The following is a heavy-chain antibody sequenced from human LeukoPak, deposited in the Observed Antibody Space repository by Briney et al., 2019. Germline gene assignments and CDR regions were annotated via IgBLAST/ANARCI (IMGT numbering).Heavy chain of an antibody. V-gene: IGHV4-39*01. CDR1: GVSISSSGFY. CDR3: ARQYSGSHDY. Sequence: PSETLSLTCSVSGVSISSSGFYWVWIRQPPGKGLEWIGTVYYSGTTYYNPSLKSRVTISVDTSKNQFSLKLNSVTAADTAVYYCARQYSGSHDYWGLGTLVTVSS. CDR2: VYYSGTT. D-gene: IGHD1-26*01. J-gene: IGHJ4*02.